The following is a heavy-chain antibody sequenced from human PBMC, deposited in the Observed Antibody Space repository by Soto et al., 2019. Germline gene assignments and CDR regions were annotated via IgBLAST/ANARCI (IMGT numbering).Heavy chain of an antibody. Sequence: QVQLVQSGAEVKKPGSSVKVSCKASGGTFSSYAISWVRQAPEQGLEWMGGIIPIFGTANYAQKFQGRVTITADESTSTAYMELSSLRSEDTAVYYCARVGVTMVRGVITYYYYYGMDVWGQGTTVTVSS. CDR1: GGTFSSYA. J-gene: IGHJ6*02. CDR2: IIPIFGTA. CDR3: ARVGVTMVRGVITYYYYYGMDV. D-gene: IGHD3-10*01. V-gene: IGHV1-69*01.